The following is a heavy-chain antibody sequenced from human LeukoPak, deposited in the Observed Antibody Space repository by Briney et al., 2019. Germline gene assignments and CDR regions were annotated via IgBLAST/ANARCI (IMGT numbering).Heavy chain of an antibody. J-gene: IGHJ5*02. CDR2: IYYSGST. CDR1: GGSITSDS. CDR3: ARVEDDYSVSWFDP. Sequence: SETLSLTCTVSGGSITSDSWSWIRQPPGKGLEWIGYIYYSGSTDYNPSLKSRVTISVDTSKNQFSLKLSSVTAADTAVYYCARVEDDYSVSWFDPWGQGTLVTVSS. D-gene: IGHD4-11*01. V-gene: IGHV4-59*12.